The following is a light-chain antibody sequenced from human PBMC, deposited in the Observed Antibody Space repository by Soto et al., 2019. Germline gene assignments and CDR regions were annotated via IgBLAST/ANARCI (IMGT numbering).Light chain of an antibody. CDR2: DAS. CDR3: QESYSTHMFS. Sequence: EIQITQSPSTLSASVGDRSTITCLASQSISSWLAWYQQKPGKAPQLLIYDASSLESGVPSRFSGSGSGTDFTLTISSLQPEDIATYYCQESYSTHMFSVGPGTKVEFK. CDR1: QSISSW. V-gene: IGKV1-5*01. J-gene: IGKJ3*01.